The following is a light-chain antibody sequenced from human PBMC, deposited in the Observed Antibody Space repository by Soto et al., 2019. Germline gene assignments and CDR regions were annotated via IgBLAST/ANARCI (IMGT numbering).Light chain of an antibody. V-gene: IGLV2-8*01. CDR2: EVI. CDR3: ASKAGSSRHVV. Sequence: QSVLTQPPSASGSPGQSVTISCNGSRSDIGDSNYVSWYQQHPRKAPKLIISEVINRPSGVPDRFSASKSGNTASLTISGLQAEDEADYYCASKAGSSRHVVFGGGTQLTVL. CDR1: RSDIGDSNY. J-gene: IGLJ2*01.